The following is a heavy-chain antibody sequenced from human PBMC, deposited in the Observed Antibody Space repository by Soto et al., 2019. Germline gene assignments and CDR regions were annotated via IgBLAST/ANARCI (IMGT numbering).Heavy chain of an antibody. J-gene: IGHJ4*02. CDR1: GLRVNSYG. Sequence: GGCLGLSCASSGLRVNSYGMHGVRQAPGKGLEWVAAIWYDGSKKYYGNSVKGRFTISRDDSKSTLYLQMDSLRVEDTAVYYCVRDERELRFDYWGRGTLVTVSS. V-gene: IGHV3-33*01. CDR3: VRDERELRFDY. D-gene: IGHD1-26*01. CDR2: IWYDGSKK.